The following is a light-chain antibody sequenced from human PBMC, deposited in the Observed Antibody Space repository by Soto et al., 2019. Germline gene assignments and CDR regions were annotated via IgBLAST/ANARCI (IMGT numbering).Light chain of an antibody. Sequence: DIQMTQSPSTLSASVGARVTITCRASQGISGWVSWYQQKAGKAPRLLIFDASSLMSGVPSRFSGSGSGTDFTLTINSLQPDDSATYYCQQYDSFSVWTFGQGPKVEIK. CDR3: QQYDSFSVWT. CDR2: DAS. V-gene: IGKV1-5*01. CDR1: QGISGW. J-gene: IGKJ1*01.